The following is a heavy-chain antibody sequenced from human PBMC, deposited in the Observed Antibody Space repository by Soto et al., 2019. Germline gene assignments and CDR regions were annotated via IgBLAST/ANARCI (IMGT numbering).Heavy chain of an antibody. J-gene: IGHJ6*02. CDR2: IYPGDSDT. CDR3: ATTSGGYCSGGSCYSWVYGMDV. Sequence: PGESLKISCKGSGYSFTSYWIGWGRQMPGKGLEWMVIIYPGDSDTRYSPSFQGQVTISADKSISTAYLQWSRLKASDTAMYYYATTSGGYCSGGSCYSWVYGMDVSGQGTTVTVSS. CDR1: GYSFTSYW. D-gene: IGHD2-15*01. V-gene: IGHV5-51*01.